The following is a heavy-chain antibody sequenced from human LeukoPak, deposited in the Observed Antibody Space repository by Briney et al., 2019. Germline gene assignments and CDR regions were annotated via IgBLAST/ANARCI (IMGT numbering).Heavy chain of an antibody. J-gene: IGHJ4*02. V-gene: IGHV3-9*01. D-gene: IGHD2-8*01. Sequence: GGSLRLSCAASGFTFDDYAMHWVRQAPGKGLEWVSGVTWNSGSIDYADSVKGRFTISRDNAKNSLYLQMNSLRAEDTAVYHCAVLEGLSWGQGTLVAVSS. CDR3: AVLEGLS. CDR1: GFTFDDYA. CDR2: VTWNSGSI.